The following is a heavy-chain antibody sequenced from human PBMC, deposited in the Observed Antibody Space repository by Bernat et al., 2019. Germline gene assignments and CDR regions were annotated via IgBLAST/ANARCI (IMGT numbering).Heavy chain of an antibody. CDR2: INAGNGNT. Sequence: QVQLVQSGAEVKKPGDSVKVSCKASGYTFTSYGIHWVRQAPGQRPEWMGWINAGNGNTKYSQKFQGRVTITRDTSASTAYMEMSSLRSEDAAVYYCAWTGEYCSSTSCSLNWFDPWGQGTLVTVSS. J-gene: IGHJ5*02. CDR3: AWTGEYCSSTSCSLNWFDP. CDR1: GYTFTSYG. D-gene: IGHD2-2*01. V-gene: IGHV1-3*01.